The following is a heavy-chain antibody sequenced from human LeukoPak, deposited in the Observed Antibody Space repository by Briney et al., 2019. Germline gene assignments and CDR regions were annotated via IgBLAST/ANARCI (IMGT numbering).Heavy chain of an antibody. Sequence: ASVKVSCKASGYTFTSCDINWVRQATGQGLEWMGWMNPNSGNTGYGQSFQGRITMTGDISIGTAYMELSNLTSEDTAIYYCTRGSSGRRDNWGQGTLVTV. CDR3: TRGSSGRRDN. CDR1: GYTFTSCD. CDR2: MNPNSGNT. J-gene: IGHJ4*02. V-gene: IGHV1-8*01. D-gene: IGHD6-19*01.